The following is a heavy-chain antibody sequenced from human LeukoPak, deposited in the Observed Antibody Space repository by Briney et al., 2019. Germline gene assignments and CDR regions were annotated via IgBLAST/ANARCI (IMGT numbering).Heavy chain of an antibody. D-gene: IGHD2-2*01. CDR3: ARARYCSSTSCYVVGWFDP. CDR1: GYTFTSYG. V-gene: IGHV1-18*01. Sequence: ASVKVSCKASGYTFTSYGISWVRQAPRQGLEWMGWISAYNGNTNYAQKLQGRVTMTTDTSTSAAYMELRSLRSDDTAVYYCARARYCSSTSCYVVGWFDPWGQGTLVTVSS. CDR2: ISAYNGNT. J-gene: IGHJ5*02.